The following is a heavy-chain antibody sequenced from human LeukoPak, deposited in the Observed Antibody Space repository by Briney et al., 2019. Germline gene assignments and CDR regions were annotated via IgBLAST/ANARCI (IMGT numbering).Heavy chain of an antibody. J-gene: IGHJ4*02. CDR3: AKVVPYWKVDY. V-gene: IGHV3-23*01. CDR2: ISGSGDST. Sequence: SXXMSWVRQAXGRGLEWVSAISGSGDSTYYADSVKGRFTISRDNSKNTLYLQMNSLRAEDTAVYYCAKVVPYWKVDYWGQGTLVTVSS. D-gene: IGHD1-1*01. CDR1: SXX.